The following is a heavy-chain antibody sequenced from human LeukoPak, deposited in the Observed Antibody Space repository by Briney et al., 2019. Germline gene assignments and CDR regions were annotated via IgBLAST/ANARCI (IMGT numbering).Heavy chain of an antibody. D-gene: IGHD6-19*01. Sequence: SETLSLTCTVSGASIGLYYWSWIRQPAGKGLEWIGRIYTSGTSNYSPSLKSRVTMSLDLSKNQLSLKLNSVTAADTAVYYCERDRAVPHYYYGMDVWGQGTTVTVSS. V-gene: IGHV4-4*07. CDR2: IYTSGTS. CDR1: GASIGLYY. J-gene: IGHJ6*02. CDR3: ERDRAVPHYYYGMDV.